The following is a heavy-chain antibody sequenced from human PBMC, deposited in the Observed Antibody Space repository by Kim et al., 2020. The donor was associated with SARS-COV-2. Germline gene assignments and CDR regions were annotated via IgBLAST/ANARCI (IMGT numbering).Heavy chain of an antibody. Sequence: YAASVKGRFTISRDDSKSIAYLQMNSLKTEDTAVYYCTRAPKYQLLLFDYWGQGTLVTVSS. D-gene: IGHD2-2*01. CDR3: TRAPKYQLLLFDY. J-gene: IGHJ4*02. V-gene: IGHV3-49*02.